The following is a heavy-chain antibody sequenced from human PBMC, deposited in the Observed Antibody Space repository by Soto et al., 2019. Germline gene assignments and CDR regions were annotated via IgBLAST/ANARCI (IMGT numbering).Heavy chain of an antibody. V-gene: IGHV4-31*03. CDR2: IYYSGST. CDR3: ARVSAPGDYVY. D-gene: IGHD4-17*01. CDR1: GGSISSGGYY. Sequence: SETLSLTCTVAGGSISSGGYYWSWIRQHPGKGLEWIGYIYYSGSTYYNPSLKSRVTISVDTSKNQFSLKLSSVTAADTAVYYCARVSAPGDYVYWGQGTLVTVSS. J-gene: IGHJ4*02.